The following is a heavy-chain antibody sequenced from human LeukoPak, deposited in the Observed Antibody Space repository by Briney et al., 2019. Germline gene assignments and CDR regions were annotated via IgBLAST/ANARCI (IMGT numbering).Heavy chain of an antibody. J-gene: IGHJ4*02. D-gene: IGHD3-16*01. CDR3: AKGGEYGAHHFLKY. Sequence: GGSLRLSCAASGFTFSSYEMHWVRQAPGKGLEWVSYISSSDSTIYYADSVKGRFTISRDNAKNSLYLQMNSLRAEDTAVYYCAKGGEYGAHHFLKYWGQGTLVTVSS. V-gene: IGHV3-48*03. CDR1: GFTFSSYE. CDR2: ISSSDSTI.